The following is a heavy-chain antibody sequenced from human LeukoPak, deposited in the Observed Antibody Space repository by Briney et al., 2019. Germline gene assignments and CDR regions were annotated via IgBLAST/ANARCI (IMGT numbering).Heavy chain of an antibody. CDR2: IYYSGST. J-gene: IGHJ4*02. V-gene: IGHV4-31*03. CDR3: ATYYYNSGTYDDY. CDR1: GGSVSSAGYY. Sequence: PSETLSLTCTVSGGSVSSAGYYWSWIRQRPGKGLEWIGYIYYSGSTYYNPSLKSRVTISVDTSKNQFSLKLSSVTAADTAVYYCATYYYNSGTYDDYWGQGTLVTVSS. D-gene: IGHD3-10*01.